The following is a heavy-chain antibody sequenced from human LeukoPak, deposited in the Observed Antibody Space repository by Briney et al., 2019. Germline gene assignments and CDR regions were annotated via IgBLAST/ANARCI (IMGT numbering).Heavy chain of an antibody. CDR1: GFTFSTYV. V-gene: IGHV3-64D*06. CDR2: ISSNGDNT. CDR3: VRGTGY. Sequence: GGSLRLSCSVSGFTFSTYVMHWVRQAPGKGLEYVSAISSNGDNTYYADSVKGRFTISRDNSKNTLDLQMSSLRPDDTAVYFCVRGTGYWGQGTLVTVSS. J-gene: IGHJ4*02.